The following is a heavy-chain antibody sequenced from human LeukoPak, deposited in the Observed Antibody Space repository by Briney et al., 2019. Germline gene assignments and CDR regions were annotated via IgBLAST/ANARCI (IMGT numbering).Heavy chain of an antibody. J-gene: IGHJ4*02. CDR3: ARDNDYSNYKADY. V-gene: IGHV3-21*01. CDR2: ISSSSGYI. D-gene: IGHD4-11*01. Sequence: GGSLRLSCAASGFTFSSYSMNWVRQAPGKGLEWVSSISSSSGYIYYADSVKGRFTISRDNAKNSLYLQMNSLRAEDTAVYYCARDNDYSNYKADYWVQGTLVTVSS. CDR1: GFTFSSYS.